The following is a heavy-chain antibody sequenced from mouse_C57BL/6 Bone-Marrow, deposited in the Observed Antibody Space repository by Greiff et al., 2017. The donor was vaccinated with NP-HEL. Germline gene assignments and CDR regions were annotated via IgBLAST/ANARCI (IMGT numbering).Heavy chain of an antibody. CDR1: GYTFTDYY. J-gene: IGHJ3*01. CDR2: INPNNGGT. Sequence: VQLQQSGPELVKPGASVKISCKASGYTFTDYYMNWVKQSHGKSLEWIGDINPNNGGTSYNQKFKGKATLTVDKSSSTAYMELRSLTSEDSAVYYCANYDAWFAYWGQGTLVTVSA. D-gene: IGHD2-4*01. CDR3: ANYDAWFAY. V-gene: IGHV1-26*01.